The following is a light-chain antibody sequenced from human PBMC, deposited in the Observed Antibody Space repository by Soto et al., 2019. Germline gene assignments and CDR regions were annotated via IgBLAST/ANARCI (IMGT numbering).Light chain of an antibody. Sequence: DIVMTQSPDSLAVSLGERATINCKSSQSVLYSSSNKYYLAWYQQKPGQPPKLLIYWASTRESGVPDRFSGSGSGTDFTLTISSLQTEDVAVYYCQQYYSPPLTFGGGTKVEIK. CDR1: QSVLYSSSNKYY. CDR2: WAS. V-gene: IGKV4-1*01. CDR3: QQYYSPPLT. J-gene: IGKJ4*01.